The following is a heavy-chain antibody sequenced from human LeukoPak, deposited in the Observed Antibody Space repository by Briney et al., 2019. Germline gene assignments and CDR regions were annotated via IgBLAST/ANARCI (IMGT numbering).Heavy chain of an antibody. J-gene: IGHJ4*02. Sequence: SETLSLTCTVSGGSISTYFWSWIRQPPGKGLEWIGYIYYSGSFNYNPSLKSRVTISVDTSKNQFSLKLSSVTAADTAVYYCARDLPPNYYDSSGQPEGSDYWGQGTLVTVSS. V-gene: IGHV4-59*12. CDR3: ARDLPPNYYDSSGQPEGSDY. CDR1: GGSISTYF. CDR2: IYYSGSF. D-gene: IGHD3-22*01.